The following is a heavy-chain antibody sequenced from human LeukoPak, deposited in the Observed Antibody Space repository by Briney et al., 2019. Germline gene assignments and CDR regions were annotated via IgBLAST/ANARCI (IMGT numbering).Heavy chain of an antibody. CDR2: IIPIFGTA. CDR1: GGTFSSYA. CDR3: ARDGPTYYYGSGSYWSWFDP. V-gene: IGHV1-69*13. J-gene: IGHJ5*02. Sequence: GASVKVSCKASGGTFSSYAISWVRQAPGQGLEWMGGIIPIFGTANYAQKFQGRVTITADESTSTAYMELSSLRSEDTAAYYCARDGPTYYYGSGSYWSWFDPRGQGTLVTVSS. D-gene: IGHD3-10*01.